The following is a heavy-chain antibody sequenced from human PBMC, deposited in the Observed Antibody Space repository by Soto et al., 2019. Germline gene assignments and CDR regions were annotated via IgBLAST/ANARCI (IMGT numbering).Heavy chain of an antibody. D-gene: IGHD6-13*01. CDR1: GGTFSSYA. CDR3: ARDVYSSSSPGWFDP. J-gene: IGHJ5*02. CDR2: INPNSGGT. Sequence: ASVKVSCNASGGTFSSYAISWVRQAPGQGLEWMGWINPNSGGTNYAQKFQGRVTMTRDTSISTAYMELSRLRSDDTAVYYCARDVYSSSSPGWFDPWGQGTLVTVS. V-gene: IGHV1-2*02.